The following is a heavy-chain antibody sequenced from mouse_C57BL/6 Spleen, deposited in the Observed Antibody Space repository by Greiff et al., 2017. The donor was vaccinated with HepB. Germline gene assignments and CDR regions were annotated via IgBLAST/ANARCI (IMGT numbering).Heavy chain of an antibody. CDR1: GYTFTSYW. Sequence: QVQLQQPGAELVKPGASVKMSCKASGYTFTSYWITWVKQSPGQGLEWLGDIYPGSGSTNYNEKFKSKATLTVDTSSSTAYMQLSSLTSEDSAVYYCARSPTGASLDYWGQGTTLTVSS. CDR2: IYPGSGST. D-gene: IGHD4-1*02. CDR3: ARSPTGASLDY. J-gene: IGHJ2*01. V-gene: IGHV1-55*01.